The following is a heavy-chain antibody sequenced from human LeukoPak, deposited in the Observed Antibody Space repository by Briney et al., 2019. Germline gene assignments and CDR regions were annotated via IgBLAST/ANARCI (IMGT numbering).Heavy chain of an antibody. D-gene: IGHD6-19*01. CDR2: IWYDGSNK. CDR1: GFTFSSYG. CDR3: ARDPGNHDGYSSGWYRPYYYYGMDV. V-gene: IGHV3-33*01. Sequence: GGSLRLSCAASGFTFSSYGMHWVRQAPGKGLEWVAVIWYDGSNKYYADSVKGRFTISRDNSKNTLYLQMNSLRAEDTAVYYCARDPGNHDGYSSGWYRPYYYYGMDVWGQGTTVTVSS. J-gene: IGHJ6*02.